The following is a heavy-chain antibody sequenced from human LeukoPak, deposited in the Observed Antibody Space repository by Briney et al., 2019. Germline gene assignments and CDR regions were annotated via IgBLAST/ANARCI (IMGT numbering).Heavy chain of an antibody. CDR1: GFTVSSNY. J-gene: IGHJ4*02. CDR2: IYSGGST. D-gene: IGHD6-13*01. Sequence: GGSLRLSCAASGFTVSSNYMSWVRQAPGKGLEWVSIIYSGGSTFYADSVKGRFTISRDNSKNTLYLQMNSLRAEDTAISWFPEGNWGQGTLVTVSS. CDR3: PEGN. V-gene: IGHV3-53*01.